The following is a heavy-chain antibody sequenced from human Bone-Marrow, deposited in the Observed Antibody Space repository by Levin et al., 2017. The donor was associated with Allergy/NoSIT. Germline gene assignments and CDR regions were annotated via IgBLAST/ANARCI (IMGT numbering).Heavy chain of an antibody. D-gene: IGHD3-10*01. Sequence: SETLSLTCAVSGGSITSSRWWIWVRQPPGMGLAWIGEIDQSGTTNYNASLKTRVTISMDKSKNRMSLKLTSVTAADTAVYYCATRVGRFGEPLWGQGSLVTVSS. V-gene: IGHV4-4*02. J-gene: IGHJ4*02. CDR2: IDQSGTT. CDR1: GGSITSSRW. CDR3: ATRVGRFGEPL.